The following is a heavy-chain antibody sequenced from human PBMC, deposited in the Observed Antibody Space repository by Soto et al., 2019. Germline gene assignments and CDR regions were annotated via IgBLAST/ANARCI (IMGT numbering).Heavy chain of an antibody. V-gene: IGHV5-51*01. Sequence: GESLKISCKGSGYSFSNYWIAWVRQMPGKGLEWMGIIYPGDSDTRYSPSFQGQVTISADKSINTAYLQWGTLKASDTAMYYCARRADMDVWGQGTTVTVPS. CDR2: IYPGDSDT. J-gene: IGHJ6*02. CDR1: GYSFSNYW. CDR3: ARRADMDV.